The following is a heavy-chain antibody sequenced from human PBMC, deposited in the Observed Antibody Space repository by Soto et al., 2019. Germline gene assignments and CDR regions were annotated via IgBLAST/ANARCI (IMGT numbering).Heavy chain of an antibody. V-gene: IGHV1-24*01. J-gene: IGHJ3*02. CDR1: RYTLTELS. CDR3: ARKWLSAFDI. CDR2: FNPEDGET. D-gene: IGHD3-22*01. Sequence: ASVKVSCKVSRYTLTELSMHWVRQAPGKGLEWMGGFNPEDGETNYAQKLQGRVTMTKDTSTSTAYMELRSLRSDDTAVYYCARKWLSAFDIWGQGTMVTVSS.